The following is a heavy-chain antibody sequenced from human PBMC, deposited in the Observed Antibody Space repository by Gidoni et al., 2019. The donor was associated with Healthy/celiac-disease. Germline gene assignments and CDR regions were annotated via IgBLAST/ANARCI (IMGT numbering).Heavy chain of an antibody. Sequence: EVQLVESGGVLVQHGWSLRFSFAASGFTVSRNYMSWVRQAPGQGLELVSVIYSGGSTYYADAVKGRFTIYRDNSKNTLYLQMNSLRADDMAVYYCARGQLWVFDYWCKGTLGTGSS. CDR1: GFTVSRNY. CDR3: ARGQLWVFDY. D-gene: IGHD5-18*01. CDR2: IYSGGST. J-gene: IGHJ4*02. V-gene: IGHV3-66*01.